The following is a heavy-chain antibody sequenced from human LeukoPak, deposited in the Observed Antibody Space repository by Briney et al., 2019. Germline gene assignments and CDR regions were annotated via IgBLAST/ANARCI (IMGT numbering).Heavy chain of an antibody. CDR2: IDWDDDK. V-gene: IGHV2-70*11. Sequence: TLSLTCTVSGGSISSYYWSWIRQPPGKALEWLARIDWDDDKYYRTSLKTRLTISKDTSKNQVVLTMTNMDPVDTATYYCARVAVAGTGYFDYWGQGTLVTVSS. D-gene: IGHD6-19*01. CDR3: ARVAVAGTGYFDY. CDR1: GGSISSYYW. J-gene: IGHJ4*02.